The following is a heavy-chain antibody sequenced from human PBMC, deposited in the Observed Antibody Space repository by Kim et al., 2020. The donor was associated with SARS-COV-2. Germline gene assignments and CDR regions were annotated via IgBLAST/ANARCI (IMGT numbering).Heavy chain of an antibody. CDR3: ARLTMVRAPMDV. CDR1: GGSISSYY. Sequence: SETLSLTCTVSGGSISSYYWSWIRQPPGKGLEWIGYIYYSVSTNYNPSLKSRVTISVDTSKNQFSLKLSSVTAADTAVYYCARLTMVRAPMDVWGQGTTVTVSS. V-gene: IGHV4-59*08. CDR2: IYYSVST. D-gene: IGHD3-10*01. J-gene: IGHJ6*02.